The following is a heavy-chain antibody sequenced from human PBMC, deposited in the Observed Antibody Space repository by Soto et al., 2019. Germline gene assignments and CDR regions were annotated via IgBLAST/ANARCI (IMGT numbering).Heavy chain of an antibody. CDR2: VYYSGST. J-gene: IGHJ5*02. D-gene: IGHD2-15*01. Sequence: HVQLQESGPRLVKPSQTLSLTCTVSGGSTSSGGYYWSWIRQYPGKGLEWIGFVYYSGSTYYNPSLKSRVIRSVDTSKKQFSLKLSAVTAADTAVYYCARDAALKWFDPWGQGTLVTVSS. CDR1: GGSTSSGGYY. CDR3: ARDAALKWFDP. V-gene: IGHV4-31*03.